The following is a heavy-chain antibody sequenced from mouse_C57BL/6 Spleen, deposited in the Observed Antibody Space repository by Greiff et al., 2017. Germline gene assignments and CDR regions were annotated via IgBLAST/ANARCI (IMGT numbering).Heavy chain of an antibody. V-gene: IGHV5-4*01. J-gene: IGHJ2*01. D-gene: IGHD4-1*01. CDR1: GFTFSSYA. CDR3: ARETELGSYFDY. Sequence: EVQLVESGGGLVKPGGSLKLSCAASGFTFSSYAMSWVRQTPEKRLEWVATISDGGSYTYYPDNVKGRFTISRDNAKNNLYLQMSHLKSEDTAMYYCARETELGSYFDYWGQGTTLTVSS. CDR2: ISDGGSYT.